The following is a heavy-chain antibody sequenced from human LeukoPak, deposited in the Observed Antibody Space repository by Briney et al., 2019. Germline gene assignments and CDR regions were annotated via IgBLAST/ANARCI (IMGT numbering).Heavy chain of an antibody. CDR3: ANHDSSDS. V-gene: IGHV1-69*06. D-gene: IGHD3-22*01. CDR2: IIPIFGTA. J-gene: IGHJ5*01. CDR1: GGTFSSYA. Sequence: SSVTVSCKASGGTFSSYAISALRQAPAQGREWMGRIIPIFGTANYAQKFQGRVTITADNSTSTAYMELSSLRSEDTDVYYCANHDSSDSWGQGTLVTVSS.